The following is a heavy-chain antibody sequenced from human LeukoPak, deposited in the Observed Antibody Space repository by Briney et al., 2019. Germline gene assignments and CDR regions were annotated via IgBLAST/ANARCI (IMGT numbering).Heavy chain of an antibody. J-gene: IGHJ4*02. CDR1: KFTFSTSA. D-gene: IGHD4-23*01. Sequence: GGSLRLACAAPKFTFSTSALSWVRQAPGRGLEWVAVISYDGSDKYYADSVKGRFTISRDNSKNTLYLQMNSLRPEDTAVYYCAKDQLATVAIDYWGQGTLVTVSS. V-gene: IGHV3-30*18. CDR3: AKDQLATVAIDY. CDR2: ISYDGSDK.